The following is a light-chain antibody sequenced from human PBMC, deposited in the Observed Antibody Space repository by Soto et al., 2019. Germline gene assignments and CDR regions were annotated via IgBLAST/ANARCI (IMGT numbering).Light chain of an antibody. CDR3: QQYESTPPT. CDR2: WAS. Sequence: DIVMTQSPDSLAVSMVERATINCKSSQSVLYSSNNKNYLAWYQQRPGQHPNLLIYWASTRESGVPDRFSGSGSGTDFTLTITSLQAEDVAVYYCQQYESTPPTFGQGTKLEIK. CDR1: QSVLYSSNNKNY. J-gene: IGKJ2*01. V-gene: IGKV4-1*01.